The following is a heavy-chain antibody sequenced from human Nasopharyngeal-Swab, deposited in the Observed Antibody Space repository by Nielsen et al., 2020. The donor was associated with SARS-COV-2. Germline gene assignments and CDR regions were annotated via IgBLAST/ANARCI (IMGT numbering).Heavy chain of an antibody. D-gene: IGHD4-17*01. V-gene: IGHV4-59*01. CDR2: IYYSGST. CDR1: GGSISSYY. CDR3: ARVSTVTRRWFDP. Sequence: SETLSLTCTVSGGSISSYYWSWIRQPPGKGLEWIGYIYYSGSTNYNPSLKSRVTISVDTSKNQFSLKLSSVTAADTAVYYCARVSTVTRRWFDPWGQGTLVTVSS. J-gene: IGHJ5*02.